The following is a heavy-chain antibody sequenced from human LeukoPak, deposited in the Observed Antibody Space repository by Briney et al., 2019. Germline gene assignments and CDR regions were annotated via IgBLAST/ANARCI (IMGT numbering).Heavy chain of an antibody. V-gene: IGHV3-33*01. D-gene: IGHD1-1*01. J-gene: IGHJ4*02. CDR1: GFTFSSYG. Sequence: GGSLRLSCAASGFTFSSYGMHWVRQAPGKGLEWVAVIWYDGSNKYYADSVKGRFTISRDNSKNTLYPQMNSLRAEDTAVYYCARDKPYHGTTFDYWGQGTLVTVSS. CDR2: IWYDGSNK. CDR3: ARDKPYHGTTFDY.